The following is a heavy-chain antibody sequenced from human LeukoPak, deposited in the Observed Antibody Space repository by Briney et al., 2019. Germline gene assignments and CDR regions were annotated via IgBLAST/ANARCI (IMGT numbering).Heavy chain of an antibody. CDR2: ISYDGSNK. CDR3: ARGETPWDSSSHFDY. Sequence: PGGSLRLSCAASGFTFSSYAMHWVRQAPGKGLEWVAVISYDGSNKYYADSVKGRFTISRDNSKNTLYLQMNSLRAEDTAVYYCARGETPWDSSSHFDYWGQGTLVTVPS. CDR1: GFTFSSYA. V-gene: IGHV3-30-3*01. D-gene: IGHD6-13*01. J-gene: IGHJ4*02.